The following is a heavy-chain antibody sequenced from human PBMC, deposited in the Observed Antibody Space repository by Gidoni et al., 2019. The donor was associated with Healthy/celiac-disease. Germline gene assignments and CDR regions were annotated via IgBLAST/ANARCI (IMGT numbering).Heavy chain of an antibody. D-gene: IGHD5-12*01. CDR2: ISWNSGSI. V-gene: IGHV3-9*01. Sequence: EVQLVESGGGLVQPGRSLRLSCAASGLHFDDYAMHWVRQAPGKGLEWVSGISWNSGSIGYADSVKGRFTISRDNAKNSLYLQMNSLRAEDTALYYCAKGVYSGYDWGTLGYWGQGTLVTVSS. CDR3: AKGVYSGYDWGTLGY. J-gene: IGHJ4*02. CDR1: GLHFDDYA.